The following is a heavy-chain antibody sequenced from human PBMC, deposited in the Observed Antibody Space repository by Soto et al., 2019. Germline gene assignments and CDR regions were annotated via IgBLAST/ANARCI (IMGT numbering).Heavy chain of an antibody. CDR1: GCTFSIYA. Sequence: SVTVSCKASGCTFSIYAISWVRQAPGQGLEWMGGIIPIFGTANYAQKFQGRVTITADESTSTAYMGLSSLRSEDTAVYYCARRGSRTKSFPKSLTGYYYYGMDVWGQGTTVTVSS. CDR2: IIPIFGTA. V-gene: IGHV1-69*13. D-gene: IGHD3-10*01. CDR3: ARRGSRTKSFPKSLTGYYYYGMDV. J-gene: IGHJ6*02.